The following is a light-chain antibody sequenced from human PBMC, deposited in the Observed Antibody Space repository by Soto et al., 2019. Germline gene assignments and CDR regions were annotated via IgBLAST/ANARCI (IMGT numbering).Light chain of an antibody. CDR3: QQYGSSPLCT. CDR1: QSVSSSY. Sequence: EIVLTQSPGTLSLSPGERATLSCRASQSVSSSYLAWYQQKPGQAPRLLIYGASSRATGIPYRFSGSGSGTDFTLTISRLGPEDFAVYYRQQYGSSPLCTFGPGTKVDIK. J-gene: IGKJ3*01. V-gene: IGKV3-20*01. CDR2: GAS.